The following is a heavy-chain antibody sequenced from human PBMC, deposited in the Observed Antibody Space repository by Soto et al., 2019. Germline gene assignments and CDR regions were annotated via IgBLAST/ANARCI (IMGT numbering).Heavy chain of an antibody. Sequence: QVQLVQSGAEVKKPGSSVKVSCKASGGTFSSYAISWVRQAPGQGLEWMGGIIPIFGTANYAQKFQGRVTITGDESTCTAYRELSSLRSEDTAVYYCARATYCGGDCYPPYWYFDLWGRGTLVTLSS. CDR1: GGTFSSYA. CDR3: ARATYCGGDCYPPYWYFDL. V-gene: IGHV1-69*01. CDR2: IIPIFGTA. D-gene: IGHD2-21*02. J-gene: IGHJ2*01.